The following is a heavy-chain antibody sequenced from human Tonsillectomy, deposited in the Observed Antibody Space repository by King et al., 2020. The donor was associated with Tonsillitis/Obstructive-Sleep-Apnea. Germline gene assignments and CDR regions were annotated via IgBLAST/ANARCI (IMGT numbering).Heavy chain of an antibody. CDR2: ISYDGSNK. Sequence: VQLVESGGGVVQPGRSLRLSCAASGFTFSSYGMHWVRQAPGKGLEWVAVISYDGSNKYYADSVKGRFTISRDNSKNTLYLQMNSLRAEDTAVYYCAKERGELLRRRIYFDYWGQGTLVTVSS. J-gene: IGHJ4*02. D-gene: IGHD1-26*01. CDR3: AKERGELLRRRIYFDY. V-gene: IGHV3-30*18. CDR1: GFTFSSYG.